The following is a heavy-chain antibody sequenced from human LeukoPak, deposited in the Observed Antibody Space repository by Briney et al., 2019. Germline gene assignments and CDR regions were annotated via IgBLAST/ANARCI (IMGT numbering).Heavy chain of an antibody. V-gene: IGHV4-59*01. CDR1: GGSISSYY. CDR3: ARGPPYSSSWYHWFDP. J-gene: IGHJ5*02. Sequence: PSETLSLTCTVSGGSISSYYWSWIRQPPGKGLEWIGYIYYSGSTNYNSSLKSRVTISVDTSKNQFSLKLSSVTAADTAVYYCARGPPYSSSWYHWFDPWGQGTLVTVSS. CDR2: IYYSGST. D-gene: IGHD6-13*01.